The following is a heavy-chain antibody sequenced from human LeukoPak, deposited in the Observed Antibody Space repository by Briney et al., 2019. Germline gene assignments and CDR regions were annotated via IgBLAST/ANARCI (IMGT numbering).Heavy chain of an antibody. CDR2: SHYSGST. V-gene: IGHV4-39*01. J-gene: IGHJ4*02. D-gene: IGHD6-19*01. CDR3: ARVLGSAWYRFDC. Sequence: SETLSLTCTVSGDSISSSSYYWGWIRQPPGKGLEWIGSSHYSGSTYYNPSLKSRVTISVDTSKKQISLKLSSVTAADTAVYYCARVLGSAWYRFDCWGQGTLVTVSS. CDR1: GDSISSSSYY.